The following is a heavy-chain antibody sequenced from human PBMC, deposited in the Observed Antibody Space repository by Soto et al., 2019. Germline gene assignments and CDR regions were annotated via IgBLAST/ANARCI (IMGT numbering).Heavy chain of an antibody. J-gene: IGHJ3*01. CDR2: IWYDGSNK. D-gene: IGHD1-26*01. Sequence: GALRLSCAASGFTFSSYGMHWVRQAPGKGLEWVAVIWYDGSNKYYADSVKGRFTISRDNSKNTLYLQMDSLRAEDTAVYYCARWDGEYGHDPFYVWGQGTMVTVS. CDR3: ARWDGEYGHDPFYV. CDR1: GFTFSSYG. V-gene: IGHV3-33*01.